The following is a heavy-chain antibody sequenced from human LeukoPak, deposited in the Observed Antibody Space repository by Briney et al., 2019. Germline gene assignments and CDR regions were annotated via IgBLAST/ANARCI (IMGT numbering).Heavy chain of an antibody. CDR2: IRHDGSSK. D-gene: IGHD3-10*01. Sequence: PGGSLRLSCVASGFTFITYGMHWVRQAPGKGLEWVAFIRHDGSSKYYADSVKGRFTISRDNAKNSLYLQMNSLRAEDTAVYYCARDKMVRGVIIHAFDIWGQGTMVTVSS. CDR3: ARDKMVRGVIIHAFDI. CDR1: GFTFITYG. V-gene: IGHV3-30*02. J-gene: IGHJ3*02.